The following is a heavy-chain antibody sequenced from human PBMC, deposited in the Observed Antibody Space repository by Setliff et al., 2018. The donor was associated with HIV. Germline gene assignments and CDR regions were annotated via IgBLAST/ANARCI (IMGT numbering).Heavy chain of an antibody. D-gene: IGHD1-26*01. Sequence: SETLSLTCTVSGAYISSGSHYWRWIRQPAGKGLEWIGHIYTSGFTNYNPSLKSRVTISVDTSRNQFSLNLKSVTAADTAVYYCARDQGDTPSRGDIWGQGTMVTVSS. V-gene: IGHV4-61*09. J-gene: IGHJ3*02. CDR3: ARDQGDTPSRGDI. CDR1: GAYISSGSHY. CDR2: IYTSGFT.